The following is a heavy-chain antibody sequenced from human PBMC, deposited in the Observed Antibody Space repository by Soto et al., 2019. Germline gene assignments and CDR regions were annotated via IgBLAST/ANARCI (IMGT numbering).Heavy chain of an antibody. CDR1: GGSISSSSYY. CDR3: ARQVKWLGAVAYYFDY. J-gene: IGHJ4*02. CDR2: IYYSGST. Sequence: QLQLQESGPGLVKPSETLSLTCTVSGGSISSSSYYWGWIRQPPGKGLEWIGSIYYSGSTYYNPSLKSRVTISVDTSKNQFSLKLSSVTAADTAVYYCARQVKWLGAVAYYFDYWGQGTLVTVSS. V-gene: IGHV4-39*01. D-gene: IGHD6-19*01.